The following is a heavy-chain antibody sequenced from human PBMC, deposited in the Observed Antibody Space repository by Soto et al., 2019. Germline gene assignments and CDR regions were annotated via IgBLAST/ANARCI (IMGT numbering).Heavy chain of an antibody. CDR1: GFTFSSYW. V-gene: IGHV3-7*01. CDR2: IKQDGSEK. CDR3: AAEYF. Sequence: GGSLRLSCAASGFTFSSYWTSWVRQAPGKGLEWVANIKQDGSEKYYVDSVKGRFTISRDNAKNSLYLQMNSLRAEDTAVYYCAAEYFWGQGTLVTVSS. J-gene: IGHJ4*02.